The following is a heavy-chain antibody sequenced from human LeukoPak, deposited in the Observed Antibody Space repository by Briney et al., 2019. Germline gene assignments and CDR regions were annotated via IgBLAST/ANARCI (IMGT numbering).Heavy chain of an antibody. CDR3: ASGLWFGELGSWFDP. J-gene: IGHJ5*02. Sequence: ASVKVSCKASGYTFTGYYIHWVRQAPGGGLEWMGWINPNSGGTNYAQKFQGRVTMTRDTSLSTAYMELSRLRSDDTAVYYCASGLWFGELGSWFDPWGQGTLVTVSS. CDR2: INPNSGGT. V-gene: IGHV1-2*02. D-gene: IGHD3-10*01. CDR1: GYTFTGYY.